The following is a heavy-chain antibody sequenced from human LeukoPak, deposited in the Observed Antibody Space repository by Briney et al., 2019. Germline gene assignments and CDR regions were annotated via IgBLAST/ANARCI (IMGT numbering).Heavy chain of an antibody. CDR3: ATDPLGAGIFDY. D-gene: IGHD6-19*01. J-gene: IGHJ4*02. CDR2: MNPNSGNT. CDR1: GYTFTSYD. V-gene: IGHV1-8*01. Sequence: ASVKVSCKASGYTFTSYDINWVRQATGQGLEWMGWMNPNSGNTGYAQKFQGRVTMTRNTSISTAYMELSSLRSEDTAVYYCATDPLGAGIFDYWGQGTLVTVSS.